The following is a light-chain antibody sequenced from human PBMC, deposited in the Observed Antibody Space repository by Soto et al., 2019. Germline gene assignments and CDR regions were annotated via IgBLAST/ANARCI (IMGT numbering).Light chain of an antibody. CDR1: QSISSY. CDR3: QQYNGYSRT. Sequence: DIQMTQSPSSLSASVGDRVTITCRASQSISSYLNWYQQKPGKAPKLLIYAASSLQRGVPSRFSGSGSGTEFTLTISSMQPDDFATFYCQQYNGYSRTFGQGTKVDI. V-gene: IGKV1-39*01. CDR2: AAS. J-gene: IGKJ1*01.